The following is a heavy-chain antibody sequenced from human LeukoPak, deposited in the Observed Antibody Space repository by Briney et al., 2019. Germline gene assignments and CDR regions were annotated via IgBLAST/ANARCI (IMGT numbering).Heavy chain of an antibody. J-gene: IGHJ6*03. CDR1: GFTFSSQA. Sequence: GGSLRLSCAASGFTFSSQAMSWVRQAPGKGLEWVAGIRSTGLNTYYADSVKGRFTISRDNFKKTLSLQMSSLRAEDTAVYFCARGPIIDIVIIPAADDYYYMDVWGKGTTVTVSS. CDR2: IRSTGLNT. V-gene: IGHV3-23*01. CDR3: ARGPIIDIVIIPAADDYYYMDV. D-gene: IGHD2-2*01.